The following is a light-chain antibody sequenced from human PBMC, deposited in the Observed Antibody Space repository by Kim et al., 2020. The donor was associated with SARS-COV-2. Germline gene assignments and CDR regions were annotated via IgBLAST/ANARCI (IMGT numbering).Light chain of an antibody. V-gene: IGKV4-1*01. J-gene: IGKJ2*03. CDR2: WAS. Sequence: MATLNCKSSQTVLYNSNNKNYLAWYQQKPGQAPKLLIYWASIRESGVSDRFSGSGSETDFTLTISSLQAEDVAVYYGQQYYSTPPSFGQGTKLEI. CDR1: QTVLYNSNNKNY. CDR3: QQYYSTPPS.